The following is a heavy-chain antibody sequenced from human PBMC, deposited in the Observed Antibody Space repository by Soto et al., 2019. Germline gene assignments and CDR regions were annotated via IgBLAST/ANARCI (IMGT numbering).Heavy chain of an antibody. CDR2: INHSGST. J-gene: IGHJ4*02. D-gene: IGHD3-9*01. CDR1: GGSFSGYY. Sequence: SETLSLTCAVYGGSFSGYYWSWIRQPPGKGLEWIGEINHSGSTNYNPSLKSRVTISVDTSKNQFSLKLSSVTAADTVVYYCAAKNVLRYFDWPPAFDYWGQGTLVTVSS. CDR3: AAKNVLRYFDWPPAFDY. V-gene: IGHV4-34*01.